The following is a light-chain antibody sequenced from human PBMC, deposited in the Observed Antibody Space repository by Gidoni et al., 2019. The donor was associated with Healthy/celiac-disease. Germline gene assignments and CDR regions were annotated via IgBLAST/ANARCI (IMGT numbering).Light chain of an antibody. J-gene: IGKJ2*01. CDR3: QQYNSYPYT. CDR1: QSISSW. CDR2: KAS. V-gene: IGKV1-5*03. Sequence: DIQMTQSPSTLSASVGDRVTITCRATQSISSWLAWYQQKPGKAPKLLIYKASSLESGVPSRFSGSGSGTEFTLTISSLQPDDFATYYCQQYNSYPYTFGQGTKLEIK.